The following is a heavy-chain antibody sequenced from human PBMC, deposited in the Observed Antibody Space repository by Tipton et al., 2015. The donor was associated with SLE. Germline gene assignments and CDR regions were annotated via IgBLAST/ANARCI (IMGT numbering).Heavy chain of an antibody. Sequence: GSLRLSCAASGFTFSAYSMNWVRQAPGKGLEWLSSISSSSNYIFYADSVKGRFTISRDNSRNTLYLQMNRLRSDDTAVYYCATGRTDAEDWGQGTLVTVSS. CDR1: GFTFSAYS. D-gene: IGHD5-24*01. J-gene: IGHJ4*02. CDR3: ATGRTDAED. V-gene: IGHV3-21*04. CDR2: ISSSSNYI.